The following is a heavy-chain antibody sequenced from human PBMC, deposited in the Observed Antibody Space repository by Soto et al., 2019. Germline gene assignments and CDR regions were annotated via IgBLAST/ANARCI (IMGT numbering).Heavy chain of an antibody. CDR2: ISSSSSYT. Sequence: GGSLRLSCAASGFTFSDYYMSWIRQAPGKGLEWVSYISSSSSYTNYADSVKGRFTISRDNAKNSLYLQMNSLRAEDTAVYYCARVGGDSGRGEFHFDYWGQGTLVTVSS. J-gene: IGHJ4*02. V-gene: IGHV3-11*06. D-gene: IGHD5-12*01. CDR3: ARVGGDSGRGEFHFDY. CDR1: GFTFSDYY.